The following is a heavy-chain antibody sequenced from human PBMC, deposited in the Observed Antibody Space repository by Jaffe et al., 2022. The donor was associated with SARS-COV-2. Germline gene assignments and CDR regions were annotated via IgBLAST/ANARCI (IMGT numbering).Heavy chain of an antibody. J-gene: IGHJ5*02. CDR3: ARHTITIFGVVMSELPNWFDP. Sequence: QLQLQESGPGLVKPSETLSLTCTVSGGSISSSSYYWGWIRQPPGKGLEWIGSIYYSGSTYYNPSLKSRVTISVDTSKNQFSLKLSSVTAADTAVYYCARHTITIFGVVMSELPNWFDPWGQGTLVTVSS. D-gene: IGHD3-3*01. V-gene: IGHV4-39*01. CDR2: IYYSGST. CDR1: GGSISSSSYY.